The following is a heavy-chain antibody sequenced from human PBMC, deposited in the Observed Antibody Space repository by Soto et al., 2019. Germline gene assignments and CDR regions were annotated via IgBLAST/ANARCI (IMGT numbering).Heavy chain of an antibody. Sequence: GGSLRLSCAASGFTFSSYAMSWVRQAPGKGLEWVSAISGSGGSTYYADSLKGRFTISRDNSKNTLYLQMNSLRAEDTAVYYCAKDPFQYYYGMDVWGQGTTVTVSS. J-gene: IGHJ6*02. CDR3: AKDPFQYYYGMDV. CDR2: ISGSGGST. CDR1: GFTFSSYA. V-gene: IGHV3-23*01.